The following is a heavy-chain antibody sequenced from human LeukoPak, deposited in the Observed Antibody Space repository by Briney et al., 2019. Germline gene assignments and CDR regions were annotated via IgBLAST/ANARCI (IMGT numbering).Heavy chain of an antibody. V-gene: IGHV3-21*01. CDR2: ISSSGTYV. CDR3: VRASSKQLAGYLPDGFDI. J-gene: IGHJ3*02. CDR1: GFTFSSYS. Sequence: GGSLRLSCAASGFTFSSYSMNWVRQAPGKGLEWVSSISSSGTYVYYADSVKGRFTISRDNAKNSLSLQMNSLRADDAAVYYCVRASSKQLAGYLPDGFDIWGQGTMVTVSS. D-gene: IGHD3-9*01.